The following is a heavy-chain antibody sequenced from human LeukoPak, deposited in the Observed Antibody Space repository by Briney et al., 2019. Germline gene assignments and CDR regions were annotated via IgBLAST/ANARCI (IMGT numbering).Heavy chain of an antibody. CDR2: INPNSGGT. D-gene: IGHD3-9*01. V-gene: IGHV1-2*02. J-gene: IGHJ5*02. Sequence: GASVKVSCKASGYTFTGYYSHWVRQAPGQGLDWMGWINPNSGGTKHPQKFQGRVTMTRDTSISTAYLEVSRLRSDDTAVYYGARKYDILTGQSNWFDPWGQGTLVTVSS. CDR3: ARKYDILTGQSNWFDP. CDR1: GYTFTGYY.